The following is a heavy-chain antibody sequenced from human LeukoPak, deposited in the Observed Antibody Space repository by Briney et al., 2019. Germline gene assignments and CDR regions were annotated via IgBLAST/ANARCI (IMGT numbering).Heavy chain of an antibody. CDR1: GFTFSSYE. CDR3: ARDRLVVVAATYSPVDAFDI. J-gene: IGHJ3*02. D-gene: IGHD2-15*01. V-gene: IGHV3-48*03. Sequence: GGSLRLACAASGFTFSSYEMNWVRQAPGKGLEWVSYISSSGSTIYYADSVTGRFTISRDNAKNSLYLQMNSLRAEDTAVYYCARDRLVVVAATYSPVDAFDIWGQGTMVTVSS. CDR2: ISSSGSTI.